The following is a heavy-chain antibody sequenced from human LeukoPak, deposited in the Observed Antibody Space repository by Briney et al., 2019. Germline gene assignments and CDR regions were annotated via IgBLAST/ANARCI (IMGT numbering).Heavy chain of an antibody. CDR1: GFTFSSYA. D-gene: IGHD3-22*01. V-gene: IGHV3-23*01. J-gene: IGHJ4*02. CDR3: AKDSGITMIVVVTHFDY. Sequence: GGSLRLSCAASGFTFSSYAMGWVRQAPGKGLEWVSAISGSGGSTYYADSVKGRFTISRDNSKNTLYLQMNSLRAEDTAVYYCAKDSGITMIVVVTHFDYWGQGTLVTVSS. CDR2: ISGSGGST.